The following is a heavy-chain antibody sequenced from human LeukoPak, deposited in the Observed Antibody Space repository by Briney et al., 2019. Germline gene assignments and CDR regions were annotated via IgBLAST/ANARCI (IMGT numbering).Heavy chain of an antibody. CDR1: GGSISSGGYS. J-gene: IGHJ4*02. CDR2: IYNSGST. D-gene: IGHD2-21*02. Sequence: SETLSLTCAVSGGSISSGGYSWNWIRQPPGKGLEWIGYIYNSGSTSYNPSLKSRVTMSEDTSKNQFSLKLNSMTAADTAVYYCARGWGPAYCGGDCHRHFDYWGQGTLVAVSS. V-gene: IGHV4-30-4*07. CDR3: ARGWGPAYCGGDCHRHFDY.